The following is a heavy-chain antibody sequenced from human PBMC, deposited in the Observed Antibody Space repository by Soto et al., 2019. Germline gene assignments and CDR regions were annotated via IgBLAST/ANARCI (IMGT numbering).Heavy chain of an antibody. J-gene: IGHJ5*02. Sequence: EVQLVESGGGLVKPGGSLRLSCAASGFSFSSYSMNWVRQAPGKGLEWVSSISSSTSYINYADSVKGRFTISRDNAKKSLYLHMKSVRAEDTAVYYCARGYTGYCSGGTCYWFDPWGQGTLVTVSS. CDR1: GFSFSSYS. V-gene: IGHV3-21*01. D-gene: IGHD2-15*01. CDR3: ARGYTGYCSGGTCYWFDP. CDR2: ISSSTSYI.